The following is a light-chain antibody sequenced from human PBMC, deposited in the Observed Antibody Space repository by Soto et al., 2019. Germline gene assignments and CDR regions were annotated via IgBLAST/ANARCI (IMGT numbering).Light chain of an antibody. V-gene: IGKV3-11*01. CDR1: PSVTNY. CDR2: GAF. CDR3: QQRNIWRTVT. Sequence: EIVLTQSPATLSLSPGERATLSCSASPSVTNYLAWYQQKPGQPPRLLIYGAFNRADGIPARFSGSGSGTDLTLTISSLEPEDSAVYYCQQRNIWRTVTFGQGTRLEIK. J-gene: IGKJ5*01.